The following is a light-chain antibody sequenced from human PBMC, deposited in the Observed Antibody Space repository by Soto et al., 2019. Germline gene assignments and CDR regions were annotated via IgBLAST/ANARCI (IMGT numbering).Light chain of an antibody. V-gene: IGLV2-11*01. CDR2: DVS. J-gene: IGLJ2*01. CDR3: CSYAGTYPHVV. Sequence: QSVLTQPRSVSGSPGQSVTISCTGTSSDVGDYDYVSWYQQHPGKTPKLMIYDVSKRPSGVPDRFSGSKSGNTASRTISGLQAQDGADYYCCSYAGTYPHVVFGGGTK. CDR1: SSDVGDYDY.